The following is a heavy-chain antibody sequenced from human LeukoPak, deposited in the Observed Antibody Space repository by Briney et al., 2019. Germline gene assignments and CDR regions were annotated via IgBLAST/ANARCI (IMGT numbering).Heavy chain of an antibody. CDR2: IYYSGST. CDR1: GGSISSYY. J-gene: IGHJ6*02. V-gene: IGHV4-59*01. CDR3: AREANYGMDV. Sequence: SETLSLTCTVSGGSISSYYWSWIRQPPGKGLEWIGYIYYSGSTNYNPSLKSRVTISVDTSKNQFSLKLSSVTAADTAVYYCAREANYGMDVWGQGTTVTVSS.